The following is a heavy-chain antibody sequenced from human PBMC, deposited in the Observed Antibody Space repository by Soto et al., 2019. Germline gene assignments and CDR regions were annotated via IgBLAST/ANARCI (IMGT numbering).Heavy chain of an antibody. CDR3: VGFYYYGMDV. J-gene: IGHJ6*02. V-gene: IGHV3-48*03. CDR1: GFVFSTYE. Sequence: HPGGSLRLSCAASGFVFSTYEMNWVRQAPGKGLEWVSYISSSGSTIYYADSVKGRFTISRDNVKKSLYLQMNSLRAEDTAVYYCVGFYYYGMDVWGQGTTVTVSS. CDR2: ISSSGSTI.